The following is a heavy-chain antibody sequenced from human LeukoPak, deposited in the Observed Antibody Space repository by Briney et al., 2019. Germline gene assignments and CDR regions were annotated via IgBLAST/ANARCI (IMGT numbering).Heavy chain of an antibody. J-gene: IGHJ6*02. D-gene: IGHD2-2*01. V-gene: IGHV3-48*01. CDR2: ISSSSSTI. Sequence: GGPLRLSCAASGFTFSSYSMNWVRQAPGKGLEWVSYISSSSSTIYYADSVKGRFTISRDNAKNSLYLQMNSLRAEDTAVYYCARDPYAPWDYYGMDVWGQGTTVTVSS. CDR3: ARDPYAPWDYYGMDV. CDR1: GFTFSSYS.